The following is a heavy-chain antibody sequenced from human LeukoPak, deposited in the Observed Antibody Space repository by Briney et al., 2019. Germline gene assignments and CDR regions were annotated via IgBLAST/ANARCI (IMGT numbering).Heavy chain of an antibody. CDR1: GYTFTGYF. J-gene: IGHJ5*02. V-gene: IGHV1-2*06. D-gene: IGHD4-17*01. Sequence: ASMKVSCKASGYTFTGYFMHWVRQAPGQGLEWMGRINSNTGGTTYAQKFQGRVTMTRDTSITTAHMELSRLKSDDTAVYYCARGQPYGDYNWFDLWGQGALVTVSS. CDR3: ARGQPYGDYNWFDL. CDR2: INSNTGGT.